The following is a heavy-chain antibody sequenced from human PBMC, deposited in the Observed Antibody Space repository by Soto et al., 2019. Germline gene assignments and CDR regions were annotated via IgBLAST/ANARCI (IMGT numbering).Heavy chain of an antibody. Sequence: ASVKVSCKASGYTFTSYYMHWVRQAPGQGLEWMGIINPSGGSTSYAQKFQGRVTMTGDTSTSTAYMELSSLRSEDTAVYYCASTRGYDFWSGYYTYYYYYGMDVWGQGTTVTVSS. J-gene: IGHJ6*02. CDR1: GYTFTSYY. CDR3: ASTRGYDFWSGYYTYYYYYGMDV. D-gene: IGHD3-3*01. V-gene: IGHV1-46*01. CDR2: INPSGGST.